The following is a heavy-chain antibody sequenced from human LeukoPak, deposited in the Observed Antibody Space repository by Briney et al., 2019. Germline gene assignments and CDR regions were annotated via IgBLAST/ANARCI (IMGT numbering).Heavy chain of an antibody. V-gene: IGHV3-21*01. J-gene: IGHJ4*02. Sequence: GGSLRLSCAASGFTFSSYSMNGVRQAPGKGLEWVSSISSSSSYIYYADSVKGRFTISRDNAKNSLYLQMNSLRAEDTAVYYCARETYYYDSSGYLPHPFDYWGQGNLVTVSS. CDR3: ARETYYYDSSGYLPHPFDY. CDR1: GFTFSSYS. D-gene: IGHD3-22*01. CDR2: ISSSSSYI.